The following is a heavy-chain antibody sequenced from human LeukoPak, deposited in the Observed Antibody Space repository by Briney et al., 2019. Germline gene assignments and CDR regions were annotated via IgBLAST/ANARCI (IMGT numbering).Heavy chain of an antibody. CDR2: IYHSGST. CDR1: GYSISSGYY. V-gene: IGHV4-38-2*02. Sequence: PSETLSLTCTVSGYSISSGYYWGWIRQPPGKGLEWIGTIYHSGSTYYNPSLQSRVTISVDTSKNQFSLKLSSVTAADTAVYYCARHSNPTMIYYFDYWGQGTLVTVSS. CDR3: ARHSNPTMIYYFDY. J-gene: IGHJ4*02. D-gene: IGHD4-11*01.